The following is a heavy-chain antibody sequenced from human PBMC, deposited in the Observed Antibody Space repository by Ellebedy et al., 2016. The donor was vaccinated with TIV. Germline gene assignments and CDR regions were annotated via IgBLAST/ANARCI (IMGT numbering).Heavy chain of an antibody. J-gene: IGHJ4*02. CDR3: ARGRNYYDSSGYYLS. V-gene: IGHV1-18*01. CDR1: GYTFTSYG. D-gene: IGHD3-22*01. CDR2: ISAYNGNT. Sequence: AASVKVSCQASGYTFTSYGISWVRQAPGQGLEWMGWISAYNGNTNYAQKFQGRVTMTTDTSTSTAYMELRSLRSDDTAVYYCARGRNYYDSSGYYLSWGQGTLVIVSS.